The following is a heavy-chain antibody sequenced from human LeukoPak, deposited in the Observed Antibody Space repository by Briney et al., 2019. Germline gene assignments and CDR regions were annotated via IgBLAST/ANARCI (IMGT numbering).Heavy chain of an antibody. Sequence: PSETLSLTCTVSGSSINIYSWNWIRQSPEKGLEWIAYMYYSGTTNYNPSLENRAAISLDLSRHQFSLRLRSVTAADTAVYFCARQGEYSSSDDYWGQGTLVTVSS. CDR3: ARQGEYSSSDDY. CDR2: MYYSGTT. CDR1: GSSINIYS. J-gene: IGHJ4*02. D-gene: IGHD6-13*01. V-gene: IGHV4-59*12.